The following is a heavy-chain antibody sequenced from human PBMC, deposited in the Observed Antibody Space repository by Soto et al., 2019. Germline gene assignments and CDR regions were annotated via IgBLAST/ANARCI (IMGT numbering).Heavy chain of an antibody. CDR2: IYSGGST. CDR1: GFTVSSNY. V-gene: IGHV3-66*01. J-gene: IGHJ6*03. D-gene: IGHD6-6*01. Sequence: EVQLVESGGGLVQPGGSLRLSCAASGFTVSSNYMSWVRQAPGKGLEWVSVIYSGGSTYYADSVKGRFTISRDNSKNTLYLQMNSLRAEDTAVYYCARVCRAARPGRAANTYYYYYYMDVWGKGTTVTVSS. CDR3: ARVCRAARPGRAANTYYYYYYMDV.